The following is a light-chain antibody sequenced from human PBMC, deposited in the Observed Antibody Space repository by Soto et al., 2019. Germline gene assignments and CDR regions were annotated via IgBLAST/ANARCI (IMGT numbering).Light chain of an antibody. V-gene: IGKV3-15*01. Sequence: EIVMTQSPATPSVSPGERATLSCRASQSVGSGLSWYQQXPYXAPRLLIYGASTRATGIPARFSGSGSGTEFTLTISSLQSEDYAVYYCQQYNNWHPYTFGKGTKVDIK. CDR3: QQYNNWHPYT. CDR1: QSVGSG. J-gene: IGKJ2*01. CDR2: GAS.